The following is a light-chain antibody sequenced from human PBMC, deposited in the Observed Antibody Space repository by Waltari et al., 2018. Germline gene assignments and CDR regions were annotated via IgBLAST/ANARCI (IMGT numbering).Light chain of an antibody. CDR3: SSHAGSWV. V-gene: IGLV2-8*01. CDR1: SSDIGDYNF. J-gene: IGLJ3*02. Sequence: QSALTQPPSASGSPGQSVTISCTGTSSDIGDYNFVSWYQQHPGKAPKALFYEVSKRPSGVPDRFSGSKSGNTASLTVSGLQAEDEADYYCSSHAGSWVFGGGTKLTVL. CDR2: EVS.